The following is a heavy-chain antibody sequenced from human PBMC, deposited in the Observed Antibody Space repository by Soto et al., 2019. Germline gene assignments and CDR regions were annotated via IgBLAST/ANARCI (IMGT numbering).Heavy chain of an antibody. CDR3: ARQPQSSSGWYLGYYYYGMDV. V-gene: IGHV4-39*01. J-gene: IGHJ6*02. Sequence: QLQLQESGPGLLKPSETLSLTCTVSGGSISSSSYYWGWIRQPPGKGLEWIGGNYYSGSTYYNPPLKSRVTISVDTSTNQFSLKLSSVTAADTAVYYCARQPQSSSGWYLGYYYYGMDVWGQGTTVTVSS. D-gene: IGHD6-19*01. CDR2: NYYSGST. CDR1: GGSISSSSYY.